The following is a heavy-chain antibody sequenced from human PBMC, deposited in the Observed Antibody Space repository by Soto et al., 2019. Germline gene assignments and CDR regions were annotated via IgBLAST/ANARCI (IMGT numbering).Heavy chain of an antibody. Sequence: PGGSLRVSCAASGFTFSNYSMSWVRQAPGKGLEWVSGMNSGGRSYYADSVKGRFTISRDTSKNMLYLQMNSLRADDTAVFYCAKALQYSSSRDYFYYGMDVWGQGTTVTV. CDR1: GFTFSNYS. CDR2: MNSGGRS. CDR3: AKALQYSSSRDYFYYGMDV. V-gene: IGHV3-23*01. D-gene: IGHD6-6*01. J-gene: IGHJ6*02.